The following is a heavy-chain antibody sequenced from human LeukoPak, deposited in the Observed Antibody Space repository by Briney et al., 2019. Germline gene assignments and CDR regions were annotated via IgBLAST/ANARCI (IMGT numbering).Heavy chain of an antibody. V-gene: IGHV3-30-3*01. Sequence: GGSLRLSCAASGFTFSSYAMHWVRQAPGRGLEWVAVISYDGSNKYYADSVKGRFTISRDNSKNTLYLQMNSLRAEDTAVYYCARVLVRAVAGTSYFDYWGQGTLVTVSS. CDR2: ISYDGSNK. CDR1: GFTFSSYA. D-gene: IGHD6-19*01. J-gene: IGHJ4*02. CDR3: ARVLVRAVAGTSYFDY.